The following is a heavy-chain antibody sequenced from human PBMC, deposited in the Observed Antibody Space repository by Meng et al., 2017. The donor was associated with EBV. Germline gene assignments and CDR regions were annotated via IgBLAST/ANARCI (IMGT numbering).Heavy chain of an antibody. CDR2: IRAYNRNT. J-gene: IGHJ4*02. V-gene: IGHV1-18*01. CDR1: GYTFTSYG. D-gene: IGHD2-21*02. CDR3: ACRGDRTDY. Sequence: RVQAGAGVRKPGASAQVSCKVPGYTFTSYGISWARPPPGQGLGLIGWIRAYNRNTNHAQKLQGRVTMTTETSTSTAYMELRTLRTDNTAVVHCACRGDRTDYWGQGTLVTVSS.